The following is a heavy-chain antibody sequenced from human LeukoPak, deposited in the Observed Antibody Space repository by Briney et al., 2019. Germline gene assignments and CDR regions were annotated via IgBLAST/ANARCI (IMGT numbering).Heavy chain of an antibody. Sequence: PSETLSLTRTVSGGSISSYYWSWIRQPPGKGLEWIGYISYSGSTNYNPSLKSRVTISVDTSRNQFSLKLSSVTAADTVVYYCARGRLGGSGSYYNVLDYWGQGTLVTVSS. D-gene: IGHD3-10*01. CDR3: ARGRLGGSGSYYNVLDY. CDR1: GGSISSYY. V-gene: IGHV4-59*01. CDR2: ISYSGST. J-gene: IGHJ4*02.